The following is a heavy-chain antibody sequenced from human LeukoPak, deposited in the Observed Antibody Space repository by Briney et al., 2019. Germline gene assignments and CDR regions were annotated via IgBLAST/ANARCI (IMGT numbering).Heavy chain of an antibody. CDR3: ARGRLKQYYFDY. J-gene: IGHJ4*02. CDR2: IIPIFGKA. CDR1: GGTFSSYA. V-gene: IGHV1-69*05. Sequence: SVKVSCKASGGTFSSYAISWVRQAPGQGREWMGGIIPIFGKANYAQKFQGRVTITTDESTSTAYMELSSLRSEDTAVYYCARGRLKQYYFDYWGQGTLVTVSS. D-gene: IGHD4-11*01.